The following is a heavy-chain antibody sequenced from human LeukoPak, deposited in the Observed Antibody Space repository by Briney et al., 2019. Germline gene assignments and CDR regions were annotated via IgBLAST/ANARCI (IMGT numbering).Heavy chain of an antibody. Sequence: PSETLSLTCAVSGGSISSSNWWSWVRQPPGKGLEFIGEIFHSGSTNYNPSLKSRVILSVDKSKNQFSLKLTSVTAADTAVYYCATTFNWAFDYWGQGTLVTVSS. CDR2: IFHSGST. V-gene: IGHV4-4*02. CDR3: ATTFNWAFDY. CDR1: GGSISSSNW. J-gene: IGHJ4*02. D-gene: IGHD7-27*01.